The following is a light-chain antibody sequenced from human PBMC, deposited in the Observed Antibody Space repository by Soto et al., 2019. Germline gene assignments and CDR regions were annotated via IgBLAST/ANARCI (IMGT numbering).Light chain of an antibody. J-gene: IGKJ1*01. CDR1: QSVSSSY. Sequence: EIVSTQSPGTLPLPPGERATLPCRPSQSVSSSYLAWYQQKPGQAPRLLTYGASSRATGNPDRFSCSGSGTDFTLIISGLEPEGYAVYCWEQYGSSHTWTFGQGTKVEIK. V-gene: IGKV3-20*01. CDR3: EQYGSSHTWT. CDR2: GAS.